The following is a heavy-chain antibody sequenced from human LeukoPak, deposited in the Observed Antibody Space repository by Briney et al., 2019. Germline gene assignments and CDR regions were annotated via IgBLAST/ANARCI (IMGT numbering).Heavy chain of an antibody. J-gene: IGHJ5*02. CDR1: GFTFSSYA. D-gene: IGHD6-19*01. CDR2: IEQDGSVK. V-gene: IGHV3-7*03. Sequence: GGSLRLSCAASGFTFSSYAMSRVRQAPGKGLEWVATIEQDGSVKYYVDSVKGRFTISRDNAKNSLYLQMNSLRAEDTAVYYCARENRKWLTWGQGTLVTVSS. CDR3: ARENRKWLT.